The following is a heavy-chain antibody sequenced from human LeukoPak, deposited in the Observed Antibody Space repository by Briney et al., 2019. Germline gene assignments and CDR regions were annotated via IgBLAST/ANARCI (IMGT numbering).Heavy chain of an antibody. CDR1: GFTFSGNW. J-gene: IGHJ5*02. CDR2: INEDGSTT. Sequence: GGSLRLSCAASGFTFSGNWMHWVRQAPGKGLVWVSRINEDGSTTNYADSVKGRSTIFRDNAKNTLYLQVNNLRAEDTAVYYCARRLTQYDCFDPWGQGILVTVSS. V-gene: IGHV3-74*01. D-gene: IGHD2-2*01. CDR3: ARRLTQYDCFDP.